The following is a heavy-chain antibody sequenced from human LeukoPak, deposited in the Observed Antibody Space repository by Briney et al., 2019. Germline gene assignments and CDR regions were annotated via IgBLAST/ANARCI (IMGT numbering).Heavy chain of an antibody. CDR2: IWYDGSNK. J-gene: IGHJ4*02. CDR3: ARDQTVTHFFDY. CDR1: GFTFSSYG. Sequence: GGSLRLSCAASGFTFSSYGMHWVRQAPGKGLEWVAVIWYDGSNKYYADSVKGRFTISRDNSKNTLYLQMNSLRAEDTAVYYCARDQTVTHFFDYWGQGTLVTVSS. D-gene: IGHD4-17*01. V-gene: IGHV3-33*01.